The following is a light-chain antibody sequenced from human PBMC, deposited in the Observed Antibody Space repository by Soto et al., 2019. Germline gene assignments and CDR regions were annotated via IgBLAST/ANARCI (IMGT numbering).Light chain of an antibody. J-gene: IGLJ3*02. V-gene: IGLV2-14*01. CDR2: EVN. CDR3: SSYSSSSTLWV. Sequence: QSVLTQPASVSGSPGQSITISCTGTSSDVGGYNYDSWYQQHPGKAPKLMIYEVNNRPSGVSNRFSGSKSGNTASLTISGLQAEDEADYYCSSYSSSSTLWVFGGGTKLTVL. CDR1: SSDVGGYNY.